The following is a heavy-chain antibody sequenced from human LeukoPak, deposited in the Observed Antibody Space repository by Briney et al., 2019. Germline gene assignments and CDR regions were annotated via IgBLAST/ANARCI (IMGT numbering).Heavy chain of an antibody. D-gene: IGHD6-19*01. Sequence: GGSLRLSCAASGFTFSDYYVSWIRQAPGKGLEWVSYISSSGSTIYYADSVKGRFTISRDNAKNSLYLQMNSLRAEDTAVYYCAHLAVAGQLYYFDYWGQGTLVTVSS. CDR3: AHLAVAGQLYYFDY. CDR1: GFTFSDYY. V-gene: IGHV3-11*04. J-gene: IGHJ4*02. CDR2: ISSSGSTI.